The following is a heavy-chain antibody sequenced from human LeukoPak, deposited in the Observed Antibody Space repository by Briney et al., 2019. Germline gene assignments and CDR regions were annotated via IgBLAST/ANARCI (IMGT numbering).Heavy chain of an antibody. CDR2: IYWNDDK. CDR3: AHRRFLDSSGYFDY. J-gene: IGHJ4*02. D-gene: IGHD3-22*01. Sequence: SGXTLVNXXQTLTLTCTFSGFSLSTRGGGVGXXRXXPXXALEWLSLIYWNDDKRYSPARKSRLTITKDTSKNQVVLTMTNMDPVDTATYYCAHRRFLDSSGYFDYWGQGTLVTVSS. CDR1: GFSLSTRGGG. V-gene: IGHV2-5*01.